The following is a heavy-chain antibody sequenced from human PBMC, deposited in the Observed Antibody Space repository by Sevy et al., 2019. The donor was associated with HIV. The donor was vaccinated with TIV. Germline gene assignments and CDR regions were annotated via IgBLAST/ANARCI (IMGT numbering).Heavy chain of an antibody. CDR3: ARGGGLSPHHWLDP. CDR2: IIPIFGSA. CDR1: GYNFTSYY. D-gene: IGHD3-16*01. Sequence: ASVKVSCKAAGYNFTSYYIHWVRQAPGQGLEWMGEIIPIFGSANYGQTFQGRVTMTADQSTSTAYMELSSLRSDDTAVYYCARGGGLSPHHWLDPWGQGTLVTVSS. J-gene: IGHJ5*02. V-gene: IGHV1-69*13.